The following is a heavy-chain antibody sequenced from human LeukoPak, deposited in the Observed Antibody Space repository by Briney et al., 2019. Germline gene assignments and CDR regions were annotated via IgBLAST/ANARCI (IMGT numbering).Heavy chain of an antibody. CDR3: ATGAGSSSPWYYYYMDV. D-gene: IGHD6-6*01. J-gene: IGHJ6*03. CDR2: INPNSGGT. V-gene: IGHV1-2*02. Sequence: ASVKVSCKASGYTFTGYYMHWVRQAPGQGLEWMGWINPNSGGTNYAQKFQGRVTMTRDTSISTAYMELSRLRSDDTAVYYCATGAGSSSPWYYYYMDVWGKGTTVTVSS. CDR1: GYTFTGYY.